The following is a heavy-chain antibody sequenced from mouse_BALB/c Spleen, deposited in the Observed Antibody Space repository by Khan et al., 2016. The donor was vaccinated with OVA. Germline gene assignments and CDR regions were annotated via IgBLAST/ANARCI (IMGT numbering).Heavy chain of an antibody. CDR2: VNPNNGGT. CDR1: GYTFTDYN. Sequence: EVQLQQSGPELVKPGASVKIPCKASGYTFTDYNMDWVKQSHGKSLEWIGDVNPNNGGTIYNQKFKGKATLTVDKSSSTAYMELRSRTSDDTEFYYGARGNYRYGVSWFAYWGQGTLVTVSA. V-gene: IGHV1-18*01. CDR3: ARGNYRYGVSWFAY. J-gene: IGHJ3*01. D-gene: IGHD2-14*01.